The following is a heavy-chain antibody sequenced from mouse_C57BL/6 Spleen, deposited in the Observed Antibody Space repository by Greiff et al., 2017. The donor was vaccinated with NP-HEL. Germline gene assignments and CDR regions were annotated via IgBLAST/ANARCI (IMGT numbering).Heavy chain of an antibody. D-gene: IGHD1-1*01. J-gene: IGHJ1*03. CDR1: GYAFSSSW. CDR2: IYPGDGDT. Sequence: QVQLKQSGPELVKPGASVKISCKASGYAFSSSWMNWVKQRPGKGLEWIGRIYPGDGDTNYNGKFKGKATLTADKSSSTAYMQLSSLTSEDSAVYFCASHYYGSSYGYFDVWGTGTTVTVSS. V-gene: IGHV1-82*01. CDR3: ASHYYGSSYGYFDV.